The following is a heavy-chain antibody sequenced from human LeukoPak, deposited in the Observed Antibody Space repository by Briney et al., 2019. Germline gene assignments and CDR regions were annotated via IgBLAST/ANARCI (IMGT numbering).Heavy chain of an antibody. CDR2: IGGSGDGT. Sequence: GGSLRLSCAASGFTFSSFAMGWVRLTPGKGLEWVSTIGGSGDGTYYADSVKGRFTISRDNSKNTLYLQMNSLRAEDTAVYYCAKDPSSGGYFDCWGQGTLVTVSS. CDR1: GFTFSSFA. V-gene: IGHV3-23*01. D-gene: IGHD6-19*01. J-gene: IGHJ4*02. CDR3: AKDPSSGGYFDC.